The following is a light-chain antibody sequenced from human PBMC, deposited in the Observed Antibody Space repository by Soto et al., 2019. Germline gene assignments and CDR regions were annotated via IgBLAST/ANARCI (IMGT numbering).Light chain of an antibody. CDR2: GNS. Sequence: QSVLTQPPSVSGAPGQTVSIPCSGSSSNIGAGYDVHWYQQLPGTVPKLLIYGNSNRPSGVPDRFSGSKSGTSASLAITGLQAEDEADYYCQSYDSSLSGVVFGGGTKVTVL. CDR1: SSNIGAGYD. J-gene: IGLJ2*01. CDR3: QSYDSSLSGVV. V-gene: IGLV1-40*01.